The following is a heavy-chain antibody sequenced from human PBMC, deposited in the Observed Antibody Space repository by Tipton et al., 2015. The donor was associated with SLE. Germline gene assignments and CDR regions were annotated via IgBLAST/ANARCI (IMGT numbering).Heavy chain of an antibody. CDR2: IYTSGST. D-gene: IGHD1-26*01. V-gene: IGHV4-39*07. Sequence: TLSLTCAVSGGSISSSSYYWGWIRQPPGKGLGWIGRIYTSGSTNYNPSLKSRVTMSVDTSKNQFSLKLSSVTAADTAVYYCARVGYSGSRDLWGRGTLVTVSS. CDR1: GGSISSSSYY. J-gene: IGHJ2*01. CDR3: ARVGYSGSRDL.